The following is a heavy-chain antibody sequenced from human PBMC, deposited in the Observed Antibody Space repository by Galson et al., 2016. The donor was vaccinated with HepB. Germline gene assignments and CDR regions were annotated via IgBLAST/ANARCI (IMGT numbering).Heavy chain of an antibody. J-gene: IGHJ4*02. D-gene: IGHD6-19*01. CDR2: IYSGGST. Sequence: SLRLSCAASGFTVSSNYMSWVRQAPGKGLEWVSVIYSGGSTYYADSVKGRFTISRDNSKYTLYLQMNSLRAEDTAVYYCARLSWQWLVPIFDYWGQGTLVTVSS. CDR1: GFTVSSNY. CDR3: ARLSWQWLVPIFDY. V-gene: IGHV3-53*01.